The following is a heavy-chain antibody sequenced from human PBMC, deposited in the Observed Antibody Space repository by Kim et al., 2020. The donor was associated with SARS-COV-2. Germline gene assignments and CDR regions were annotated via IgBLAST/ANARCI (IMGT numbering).Heavy chain of an antibody. D-gene: IGHD2-21*01. V-gene: IGHV3-7*01. J-gene: IGHJ6*03. CDR2: IKQDGSEK. CDR1: GFTFSSYW. Sequence: GGSLRLSCAASGFTFSSYWMSWVRQAPGKGLEWVANIKQDGSEKYYVDSVKGRFTISRDNAKNSLYLQMNSLRAEDTAVYYCARVRAYCGGDCYSTGNYYYYIDVWGKGTPVTVSS. CDR3: ARVRAYCGGDCYSTGNYYYYIDV.